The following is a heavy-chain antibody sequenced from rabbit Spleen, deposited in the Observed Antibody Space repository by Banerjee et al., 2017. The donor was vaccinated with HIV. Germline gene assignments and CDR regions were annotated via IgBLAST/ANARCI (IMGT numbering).Heavy chain of an antibody. Sequence: QSLEESGGVLVKPAGSLTLTCTASGLSFRSSNYMCWVRQAPGKGLEWIGCIYTGSSSTYYASWAKGRFTISKTSSTTVTLQMTSLTFADTATYFCARDLVAVIGWNFNLWGPGTLVTVS. V-gene: IGHV1S40*01. J-gene: IGHJ4*01. CDR1: GLSFRSSNY. CDR3: ARDLVAVIGWNFNL. D-gene: IGHD1-1*01. CDR2: IYTGSSST.